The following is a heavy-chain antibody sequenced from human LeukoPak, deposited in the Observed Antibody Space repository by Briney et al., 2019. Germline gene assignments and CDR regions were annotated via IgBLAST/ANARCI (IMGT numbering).Heavy chain of an antibody. V-gene: IGHV4-34*01. J-gene: IGHJ4*02. Sequence: GSLRLSCAASGFTFSDYYMSWIRQAPGKGLEWIGEINHSGSTNYNPSLKSRVTISVDTSKNQFSLKLSSVTAADTAVYYCARGLPRRRWNYGGSYFDYWGQGTLVTVSS. CDR2: INHSGST. CDR3: ARGLPRRRWNYGGSYFDY. D-gene: IGHD1-7*01. CDR1: GFTFSDYY.